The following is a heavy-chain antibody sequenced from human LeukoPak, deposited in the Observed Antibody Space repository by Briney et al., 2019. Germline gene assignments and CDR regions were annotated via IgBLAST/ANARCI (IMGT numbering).Heavy chain of an antibody. CDR1: GYSFTSYW. CDR2: IYPGDSDT. V-gene: IGHV5-51*01. D-gene: IGHD2-8*01. Sequence: GESLKISCKGSGYSFTSYWIGWERQMPGKGLEWMGIIYPGDSDTRYSPSFQGQVTTSVDKSISTAFLQWSSLKASDTAMYYCARHRNEGYYFYMDVWGKGTTVTVSS. J-gene: IGHJ6*03. CDR3: ARHRNEGYYFYMDV.